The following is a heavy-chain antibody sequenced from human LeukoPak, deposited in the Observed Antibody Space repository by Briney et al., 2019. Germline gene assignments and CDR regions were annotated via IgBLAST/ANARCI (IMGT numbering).Heavy chain of an antibody. Sequence: SQTLSLTCAVSGGSISSGGYSWSWIRQPPGKGLEWIGHIYHSGSTYYNPSLKSRVTISVDRSKNQFSLKLSSVTAADTAVYYCARGGGYYDSSGYYHEPLFDYWGQGTLVTVSS. CDR2: IYHSGST. V-gene: IGHV4-30-2*01. D-gene: IGHD3-22*01. J-gene: IGHJ4*02. CDR1: GGSISSGGYS. CDR3: ARGGGYYDSSGYYHEPLFDY.